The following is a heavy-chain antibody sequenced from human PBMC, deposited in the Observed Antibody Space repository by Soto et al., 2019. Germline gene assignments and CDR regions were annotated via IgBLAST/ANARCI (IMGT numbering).Heavy chain of an antibody. D-gene: IGHD4-17*01. V-gene: IGHV1-69*06. CDR2: IIPMFGTA. J-gene: IGHJ3*02. CDR1: GGTFSSYA. Sequence: QVQLVQSGAEVKKPGSSVKVSCKASGGTFSSYAISWVRQAPGQGPEWMGGIIPMFGTANYAQKFQGRVTITADKSTSTAYMELNSMRSEDTAVYYCASPDYGDYRQNAFDIWGQGTMVTVSS. CDR3: ASPDYGDYRQNAFDI.